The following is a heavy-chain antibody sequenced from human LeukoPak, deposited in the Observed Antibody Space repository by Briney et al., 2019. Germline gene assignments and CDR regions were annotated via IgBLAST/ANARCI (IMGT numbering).Heavy chain of an antibody. Sequence: PSETLSLTCTVSDGFISNYYWSWIRQPPGKGLEWIGYIYYSGSTNYNPSLKSRVTISVDTSKNQFSLKLSSVTAADTAVYYCARLFNYHHNGGYPLTLDYFDYWGQGTLITVSS. CDR1: DGFISNYY. V-gene: IGHV4-59*01. CDR3: ARLFNYHHNGGYPLTLDYFDY. J-gene: IGHJ4*02. CDR2: IYYSGST. D-gene: IGHD3-22*01.